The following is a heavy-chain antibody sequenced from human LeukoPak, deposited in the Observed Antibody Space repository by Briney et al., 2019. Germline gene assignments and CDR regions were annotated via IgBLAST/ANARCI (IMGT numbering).Heavy chain of an antibody. Sequence: LGESLKISCKGSGYSFTSYWIGWVRQMPGKGLEWMGIINPEDSRTRYSLSFQGHVTFSVDKSINTAYLQWSSLKASDSAIYYCARQSNGDCGDWGQGTLVTVSS. CDR2: INPEDSRT. D-gene: IGHD2-21*02. V-gene: IGHV5-51*01. J-gene: IGHJ4*02. CDR3: ARQSNGDCGD. CDR1: GYSFTSYW.